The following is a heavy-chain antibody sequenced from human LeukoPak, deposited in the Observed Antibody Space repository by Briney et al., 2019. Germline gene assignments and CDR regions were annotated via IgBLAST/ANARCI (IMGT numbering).Heavy chain of an antibody. CDR1: GGSISNNY. V-gene: IGHV4-59*01. J-gene: IGHJ4*02. Sequence: PSETLSLTCTVSGGSISNNYWSWIRQPPGKGLEWIGYISYSGNTNYNPSLNSRVTISVGTSKSQFSLMLASVTAADTAVYYCARGVWVGTPVDWGQGTLVTVSS. CDR3: ARGVWVGTPVD. D-gene: IGHD1-1*01. CDR2: ISYSGNT.